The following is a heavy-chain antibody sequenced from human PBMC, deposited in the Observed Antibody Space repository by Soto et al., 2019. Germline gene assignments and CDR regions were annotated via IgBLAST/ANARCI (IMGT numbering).Heavy chain of an antibody. J-gene: IGHJ4*02. CDR2: VSLTGDRT. CDR3: ARGGGYCTPTSCAIDS. V-gene: IGHV3-23*01. D-gene: IGHD2-8*01. CDR1: RFDFSSYE. Sequence: GGSLRLSCVASRFDFSSYEMSWVRQAAGKGLEWVSRVSLTGDRTNYAGSVKGRFTVSRDNFKNALYLEMDSLRPDDTAIYYCARGGGYCTPTSCAIDSWGRGAPVTVSS.